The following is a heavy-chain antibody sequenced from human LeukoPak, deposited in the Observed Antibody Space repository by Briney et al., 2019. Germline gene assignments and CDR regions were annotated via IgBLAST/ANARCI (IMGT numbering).Heavy chain of an antibody. CDR2: IRSKAFGATT. D-gene: IGHD2-15*01. CDR3: TRDCSGSSCYEEMDY. J-gene: IGHJ4*02. CDR1: GFTFGDYA. Sequence: QPGGSLRLSCKPSGFTFGDYATSWVRQAPGKGLEWVGFIRSKAFGATTDYAASVKGRFTVSRDDSKSIAYLQMNSLKAEDTAVYYCTRDCSGSSCYEEMDYWGQGTLVTVSS. V-gene: IGHV3-49*04.